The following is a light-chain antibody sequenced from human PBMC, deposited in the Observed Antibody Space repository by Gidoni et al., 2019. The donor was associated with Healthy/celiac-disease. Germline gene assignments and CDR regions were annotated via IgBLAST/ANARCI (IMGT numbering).Light chain of an antibody. CDR2: DAS. V-gene: IGKV3-11*01. CDR1: QSFSSY. J-gene: IGKJ5*01. CDR3: QQRSNWLIT. Sequence: EIVLTQSPATLSLSPGERATLSCSASQSFSSYLAWYQQNHGQAPRLLIYDASNRATGIPARFSCSGSGTDFTLTISSLEPEDFAVYSCQQRSNWLITFGQGTRLEIK.